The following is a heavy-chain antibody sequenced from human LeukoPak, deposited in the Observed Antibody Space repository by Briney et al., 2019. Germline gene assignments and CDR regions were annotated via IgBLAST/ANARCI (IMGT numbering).Heavy chain of an antibody. Sequence: GESLKISCKGSGYIFTSYWIGWVRQLPGKGLEWMGIIYPGDSDTRYSPSFQGQVTISADKSISTAYLQWSSLKASDTAMYYCARGSDYGWSFFDYWGQGTLVTVSS. CDR1: GYIFTSYW. D-gene: IGHD4/OR15-4a*01. CDR2: IYPGDSDT. V-gene: IGHV5-51*01. J-gene: IGHJ4*02. CDR3: ARGSDYGWSFFDY.